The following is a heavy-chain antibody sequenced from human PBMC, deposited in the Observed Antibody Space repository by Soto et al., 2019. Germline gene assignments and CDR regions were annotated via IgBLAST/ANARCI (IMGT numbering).Heavy chain of an antibody. J-gene: IGHJ3*02. V-gene: IGHV6-1*01. CDR3: ARSPGGYYGLGSYYDDAFDI. CDR2: TYYRSKWYN. CDR1: GDSVSSNSAA. D-gene: IGHD3-10*01. Sequence: SQTLSLTCAISGDSVSSNSAAWNWIRQSPSRGLEWLGRTYYRSKWYNDYAVSVKSRITINPDTSKNQFSLQLNSVTPEDTAVYYCARSPGGYYGLGSYYDDAFDIWGQGTMVTVSS.